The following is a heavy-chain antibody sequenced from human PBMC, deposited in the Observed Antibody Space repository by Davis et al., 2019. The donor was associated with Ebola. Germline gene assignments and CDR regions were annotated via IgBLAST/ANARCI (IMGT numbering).Heavy chain of an antibody. CDR2: VDSSSTYI. CDR3: ARADHTYSSWGIDY. D-gene: IGHD3-16*01. J-gene: IGHJ4*02. V-gene: IGHV3-21*01. CDR1: GFTFSTYT. Sequence: PGGSLRLSCAASGFTFSTYTMNWVRQAPGQGLEWVSSVDSSSTYIFYSDSLKGRFTISRDNAKNSVYLQMNSLRVEDTAIYYCARADHTYSSWGIDYWGQGILVTVSS.